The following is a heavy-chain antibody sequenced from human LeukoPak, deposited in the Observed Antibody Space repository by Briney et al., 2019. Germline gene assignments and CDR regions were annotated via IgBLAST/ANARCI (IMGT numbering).Heavy chain of an antibody. D-gene: IGHD7-27*01. CDR2: ISSSDNTI. Sequence: QPGGSLRLSCAASGFTFSSYEMNWVRQAPGKGLEWVSYISSSDNTIHYADSVKGRFTISRDNAKNSLYLQMNSLRAEDTAVYYCARDVNWVWGYWGQGTLVTVSS. CDR1: GFTFSSYE. CDR3: ARDVNWVWGY. V-gene: IGHV3-48*03. J-gene: IGHJ4*02.